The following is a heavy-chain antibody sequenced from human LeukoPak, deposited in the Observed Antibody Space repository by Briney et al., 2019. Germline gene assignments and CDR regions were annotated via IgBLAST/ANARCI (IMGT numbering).Heavy chain of an antibody. V-gene: IGHV4-39*01. CDR1: GDSTSSDNYY. CDR3: GRGRPYCGGYHFDF. CDR2: IYYSGST. J-gene: IGHJ4*03. Sequence: SETLSLTCTVSGDSTSSDNYYGGWVRQPPGKGLEWIGNIYYSGSTYYNPSLKSRVTMSVDTSTNQFFLKLTSVTAADTAVYFCGRGRPYCGGYHFDFWGQGTLVTVSA. D-gene: IGHD1-26*01.